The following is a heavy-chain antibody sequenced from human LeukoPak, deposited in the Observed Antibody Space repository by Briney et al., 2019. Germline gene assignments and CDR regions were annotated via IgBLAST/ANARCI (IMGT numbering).Heavy chain of an antibody. V-gene: IGHV4-38-2*02. Sequence: SETLSLTCTVSGYSISSGYYWGWIRQPPGKGLEWIGSIYHSGSTYYNPSLKSRVTISVDTSKNQFSLKLSSVTAADTAVYYCASPGYSSGWYGPFDPWGQGTLVTVSS. CDR2: IYHSGST. J-gene: IGHJ5*02. D-gene: IGHD6-19*01. CDR3: ASPGYSSGWYGPFDP. CDR1: GYSISSGYY.